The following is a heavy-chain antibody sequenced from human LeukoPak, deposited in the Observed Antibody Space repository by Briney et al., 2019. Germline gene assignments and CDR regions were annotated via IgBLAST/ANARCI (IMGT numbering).Heavy chain of an antibody. J-gene: IGHJ3*02. D-gene: IGHD3-22*01. Sequence: SETLSPTCAVYGGSFSGYYWSWIRQPPGKGLEWIGEINHSGSTNYNPSLKSRVTTSVDTSKNQFSLKLSSVTAADTAVYYCAREGYYYDSRDAFDIWGQGTMVTVSS. CDR2: INHSGST. CDR3: AREGYYYDSRDAFDI. CDR1: GGSFSGYY. V-gene: IGHV4-34*01.